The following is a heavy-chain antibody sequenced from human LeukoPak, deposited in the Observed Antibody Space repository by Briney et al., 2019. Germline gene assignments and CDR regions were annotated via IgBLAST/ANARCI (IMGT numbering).Heavy chain of an antibody. V-gene: IGHV3-66*01. CDR3: ARGVLGYCSSTSCYYFDY. CDR1: GFSVTNYG. Sequence: PGGSLRLSCAASGFSVTNYGMSWVRQAPGKGLEWVSVIYSGGSTYYADSVKGRFTISRDNSKNTLYLQMNSLRAEDTAVYYCARGVLGYCSSTSCYYFDYWGQGTLVTVSS. J-gene: IGHJ4*02. CDR2: IYSGGST. D-gene: IGHD2-2*01.